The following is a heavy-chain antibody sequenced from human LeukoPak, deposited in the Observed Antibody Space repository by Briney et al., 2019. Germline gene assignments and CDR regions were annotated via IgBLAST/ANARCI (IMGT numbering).Heavy chain of an antibody. CDR1: GVTFSSYS. CDR2: ISSSSSYI. V-gene: IGHV3-21*01. CDR3: PREMSDYYASSGYAY. Sequence: GGSLRLSCVASGVTFSSYSMNWVRQAPGKGLEWVSSISSSSSYIYYADSVKGRFTISRDNAKNSLYLQMNSLRAEDTAVYYCPREMSDYYASSGYAYWGQGTLVTVSS. D-gene: IGHD3-22*01. J-gene: IGHJ4*02.